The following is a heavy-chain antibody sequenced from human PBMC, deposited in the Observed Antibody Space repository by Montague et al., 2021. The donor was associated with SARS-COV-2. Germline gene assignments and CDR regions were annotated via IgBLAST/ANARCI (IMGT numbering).Heavy chain of an antibody. D-gene: IGHD3-9*01. Sequence: ALVKPTQTLTLTCTFSGFSLSTSGMCVSWIRQPPGKALEWLARIDWDDDKYYSTSLKTRLTISKDTSKSQVALTMTNMDPVDTATYYCARGYYDILTGYLDAFDIWGQGTMVTVSS. CDR2: IDWDDDK. V-gene: IGHV2-70*11. J-gene: IGHJ3*02. CDR1: GFSLSTSGMC. CDR3: ARGYYDILTGYLDAFDI.